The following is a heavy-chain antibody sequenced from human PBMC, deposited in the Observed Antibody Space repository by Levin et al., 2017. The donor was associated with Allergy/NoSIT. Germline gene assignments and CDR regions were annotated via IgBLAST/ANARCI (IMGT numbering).Heavy chain of an antibody. CDR1: GFTFSSYA. V-gene: IGHV3-23*01. J-gene: IGHJ4*02. CDR3: AKATGSSGYYNNFGFDY. Sequence: GESLKISCAASGFTFSSYAMSWVRQAPGKGLEWVSAISGSGGSTYYADSVKGRFTISRDNSKNTLYLQMNSLRAEDTAVYYCAKATGSSGYYNNFGFDYWGQGTLVTVSS. D-gene: IGHD3-22*01. CDR2: ISGSGGST.